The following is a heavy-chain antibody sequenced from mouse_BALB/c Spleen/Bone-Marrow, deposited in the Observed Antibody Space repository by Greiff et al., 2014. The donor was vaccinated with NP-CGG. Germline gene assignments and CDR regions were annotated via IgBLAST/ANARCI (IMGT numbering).Heavy chain of an antibody. V-gene: IGHV4-1*02. CDR1: GFDFSRYW. CDR3: ARLGYYGWFAY. D-gene: IGHD2-3*01. CDR2: INPESNTI. Sequence: DVMLVESGGGLVQPGGSLELSCAASGFDFSRYWMSRVRQAPGKGLQWIGEINPESNTINYTPSLKDKFIISRDNAKNTLYLQMSKVRSEDTALYCCARLGYYGWFAYWGQGTLVTVSA. J-gene: IGHJ3*01.